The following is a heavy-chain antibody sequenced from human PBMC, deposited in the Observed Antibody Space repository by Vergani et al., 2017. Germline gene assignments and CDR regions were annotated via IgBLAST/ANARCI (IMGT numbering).Heavy chain of an antibody. CDR3: ARGRGGSSWSSSTQRYGMDV. CDR2: IWYDGSNK. Sequence: QVQLVESGGGVVQPGRSLRLSCAASGFTFSSYGMHWVRQAPGKGLEWVAVIWYDGSNKYYADSVKGRFTISRDNSKNTLYLQMNSLRAEDTAVYYCARGRGGSSWSSSTQRYGMDVWGQGTTVTVSS. CDR1: GFTFSSYG. D-gene: IGHD6-13*01. J-gene: IGHJ6*02. V-gene: IGHV3-33*01.